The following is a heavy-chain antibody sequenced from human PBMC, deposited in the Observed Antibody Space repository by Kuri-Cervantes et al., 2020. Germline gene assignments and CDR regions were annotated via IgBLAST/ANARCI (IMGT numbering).Heavy chain of an antibody. Sequence: GESLKISCAASGFTFNTYAMAWVRQAPGQGLQWVSGLSGGGGSKYHADSVKGRFTISRDNSKNTLYLQMDSLRAEDMAVYYCASRYCSSSSSCYGYFDYWGQGSLVTVSS. D-gene: IGHD2-2*01. CDR2: LSGGGGSK. V-gene: IGHV3-23*01. CDR1: GFTFNTYA. CDR3: ASRYCSSSSSCYGYFDY. J-gene: IGHJ4*02.